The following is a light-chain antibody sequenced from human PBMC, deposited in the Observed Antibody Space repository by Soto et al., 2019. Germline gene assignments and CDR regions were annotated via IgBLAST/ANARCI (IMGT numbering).Light chain of an antibody. CDR1: QSISSW. CDR3: QQYKNYPFT. V-gene: IGKV1-5*01. Sequence: IQMTQSPSTLSASVGDRVSITCRASQSISSWLAWYQQKPGKAPKLLIYDASSLQSGVPSRFSGSESGAEFTLTISGLQPDDFATYYCQQYKNYPFTFGPGTKVDIK. CDR2: DAS. J-gene: IGKJ3*01.